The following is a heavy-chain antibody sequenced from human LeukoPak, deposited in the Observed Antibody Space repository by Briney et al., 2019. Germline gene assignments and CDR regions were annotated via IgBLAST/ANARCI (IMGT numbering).Heavy chain of an antibody. CDR2: INHSGST. CDR1: GGSVSGDY. V-gene: IGHV4-34*01. D-gene: IGHD1-26*01. Sequence: SETLSLTCAVYGGSVSGDYWSWIRQPPGKGLEWIGEINHSGSTNYNPSLKSRVTISVDTSKNQFSLKLSSVTAADTAVYYCARGSPGAYYFDYWGQGTLVTVSS. J-gene: IGHJ4*02. CDR3: ARGSPGAYYFDY.